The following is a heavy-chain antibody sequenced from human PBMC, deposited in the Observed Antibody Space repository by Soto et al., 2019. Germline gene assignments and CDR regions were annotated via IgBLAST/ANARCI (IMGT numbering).Heavy chain of an antibody. D-gene: IGHD6-19*01. V-gene: IGHV4-39*01. J-gene: IGHJ4*02. CDR1: GGSISSNSYY. CDR2: IFYTGST. CDR3: ARHVNLPLAGTGVDS. Sequence: SETLSLTCTVSGGSISSNSYYWGWIRQPPGKVLEWIGSIFYTGSTYHNPSLKSRVTISVDTSKNQFSLKLSSVTATDTAVYYCARHVNLPLAGTGVDSWGRGTLVTVS.